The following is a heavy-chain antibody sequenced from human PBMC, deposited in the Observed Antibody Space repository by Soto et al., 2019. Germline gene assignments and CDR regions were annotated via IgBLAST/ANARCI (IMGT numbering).Heavy chain of an antibody. J-gene: IGHJ4*02. CDR2: IYYSGST. CDR1: GGSISSSSYY. CDR3: ARHFIISSWYHRRYYFDY. Sequence: PSETLSLTCTVSGGSISSSSYYWGWIRQPPGKGLEWIGSIYYSGSTYYNPSLKSRVTISVDTSKNQFSLKLSSVTAADTAVYYCARHFIISSWYHRRYYFDYWGQGTLVTVS. D-gene: IGHD6-13*01. V-gene: IGHV4-39*01.